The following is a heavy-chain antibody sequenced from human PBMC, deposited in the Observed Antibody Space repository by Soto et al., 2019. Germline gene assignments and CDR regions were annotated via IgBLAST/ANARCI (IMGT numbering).Heavy chain of an antibody. D-gene: IGHD3-22*01. CDR3: ARGTLYDSSGYFYYYFDY. CDR2: ISGSGGST. Sequence: EVQLLESGGGLVQPGGSLRLSCAASGFTFSSYAMSWVRQAPGKGLEWVSAISGSGGSTYYADSVKGRFTISRDNSKNTLNLQMNSLRAEDTAVYYCARGTLYDSSGYFYYYFDYWGQGTLVTVSS. V-gene: IGHV3-23*01. CDR1: GFTFSSYA. J-gene: IGHJ4*02.